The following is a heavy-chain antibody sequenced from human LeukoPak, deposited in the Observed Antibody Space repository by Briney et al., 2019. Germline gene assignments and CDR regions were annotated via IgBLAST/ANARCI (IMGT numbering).Heavy chain of an antibody. CDR1: GFTFSSYW. J-gene: IGHJ4*02. D-gene: IGHD6-13*01. Sequence: GGSLRLSCAASGFTFSSYWMSWVRQAPGKGLEWVANIKQDGSEKYYVDSVKGRFTISRDNAKNSPYLQMNSLRAEDTAVYYCARVDHLQQQLASDYWGQGTLVTVSS. V-gene: IGHV3-7*01. CDR2: IKQDGSEK. CDR3: ARVDHLQQQLASDY.